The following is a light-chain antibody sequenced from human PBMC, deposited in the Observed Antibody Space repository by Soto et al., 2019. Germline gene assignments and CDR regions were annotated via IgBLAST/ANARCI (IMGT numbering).Light chain of an antibody. CDR2: DNN. CDR3: ATLVGRLSAVV. J-gene: IGLJ2*01. Sequence: QSVLTQPPSVSAAPGQRVTISCSGSSSNIGNNYVSWYQQLPGTAPKLLIYDNNERLSGIPDRLSGSKSGTSATLGITGLRTGDGGDYSCATLVGRLSAVVFGGGTKLTVL. V-gene: IGLV1-51*01. CDR1: SSNIGNNY.